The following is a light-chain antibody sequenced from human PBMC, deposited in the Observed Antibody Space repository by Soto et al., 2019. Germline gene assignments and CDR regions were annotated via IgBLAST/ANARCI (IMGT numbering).Light chain of an antibody. V-gene: IGLV2-14*03. CDR3: SSYTSSSTVV. CDR1: YSDVGGYNF. J-gene: IGLJ2*01. Sequence: QSALTQPASVSGSPGQSITISCTGTYSDVGGYNFVSWYQHHPGKAPKRMIYDVSNRPSGVSNRFSGSKSGNTASLTISGLQAEDEADYYCSSYTSSSTVVFGGGTKLTVL. CDR2: DVS.